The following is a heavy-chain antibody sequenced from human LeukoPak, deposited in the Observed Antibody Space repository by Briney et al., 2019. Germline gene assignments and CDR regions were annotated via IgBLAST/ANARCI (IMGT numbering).Heavy chain of an antibody. CDR1: GYTFPNYA. Sequence: ASVKVSCKPSGYTFPNYAIYWVRQAPGQRLEWMGWINAGNGSTKYSQNFQGRVTITRDTSATTAYMSLNSLRFEDTAIYYCARAYCSPTSCLMGGFWGQGTLVTVSS. V-gene: IGHV1-3*01. D-gene: IGHD2-2*01. CDR2: INAGNGST. CDR3: ARAYCSPTSCLMGGF. J-gene: IGHJ4*02.